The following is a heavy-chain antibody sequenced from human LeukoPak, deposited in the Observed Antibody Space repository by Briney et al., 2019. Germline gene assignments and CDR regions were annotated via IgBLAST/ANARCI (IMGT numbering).Heavy chain of an antibody. V-gene: IGHV4-34*01. CDR2: INHSGST. J-gene: IGHJ4*02. CDR3: ARDRTGRKNYIVGATPLGY. D-gene: IGHD1-26*01. Sequence: SETLSLTCAVYGGSFSGYYWSWIRQPPGKGLEWIGEINHSGSTNYNPSLKSRVTISVDTSKNQFSLKLSSVTAADTAVYYCARDRTGRKNYIVGATPLGYWGQGTLVTVSS. CDR1: GGSFSGYY.